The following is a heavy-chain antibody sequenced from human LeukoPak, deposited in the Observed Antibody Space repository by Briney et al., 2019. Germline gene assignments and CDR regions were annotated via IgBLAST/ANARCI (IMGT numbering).Heavy chain of an antibody. J-gene: IGHJ4*02. CDR1: GGTFSSYA. CDR3: ARDSKAYNWNRAYYFDY. Sequence: ASVKVSCKASGGTFSSYAISWVRQAPGQGLEWMGGIIPIFGTANYAQKFQGRVTITADESTSTAYMELSSLRSEDTAVYYCARDSKAYNWNRAYYFDYWGQGTLGTGSS. V-gene: IGHV1-69*13. D-gene: IGHD1-20*01. CDR2: IIPIFGTA.